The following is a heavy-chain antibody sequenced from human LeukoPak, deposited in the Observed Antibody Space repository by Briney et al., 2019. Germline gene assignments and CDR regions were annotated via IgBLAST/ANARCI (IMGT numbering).Heavy chain of an antibody. CDR1: GGSISCSSYY. V-gene: IGHV4-39*07. J-gene: IGHJ5*02. Sequence: SETLSLTCTVSGGSISCSSYYWGWIRQPPGKGLEWIGSIYYSGSTYYNPSLKSRVTISVDTSKNQFSLKLSSVTAADTAVYYCARDLAVAGTGYDWFDPWGQGTLVTVSS. CDR3: ARDLAVAGTGYDWFDP. D-gene: IGHD6-19*01. CDR2: IYYSGST.